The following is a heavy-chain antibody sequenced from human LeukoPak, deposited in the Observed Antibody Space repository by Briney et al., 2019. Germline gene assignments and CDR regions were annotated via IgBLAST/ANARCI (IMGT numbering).Heavy chain of an antibody. D-gene: IGHD6-19*01. V-gene: IGHV4-31*03. CDR2: IYYSGST. Sequence: SETLSLTCTVSGGSISSGGYYWSWIRQHPGKGLEWIGYIYYSGSTYYNPSLKSRVTISVDTSKNQFSLKLSSVTAADTAVYYRARESAYFHSGYFDYWGQGTLVTVSS. CDR3: ARESAYFHSGYFDY. J-gene: IGHJ4*02. CDR1: GGSISSGGYY.